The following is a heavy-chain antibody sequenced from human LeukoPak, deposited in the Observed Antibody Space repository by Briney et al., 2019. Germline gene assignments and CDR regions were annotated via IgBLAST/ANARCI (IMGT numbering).Heavy chain of an antibody. D-gene: IGHD6-13*01. CDR1: GGSFSGSY. CDR2: INHSGST. J-gene: IGHJ4*02. Sequence: PSETLSLPCAVYGGSFSGSYWSWIRQPPGKGLEWIGEINHSGSTNCNPSLRSRVTMSVDTSKNQFSLKLSSVTAADTAVYYCARSGAQQPGFDYWGQGTLVTVSS. CDR3: ARSGAQQPGFDY. V-gene: IGHV4-34*01.